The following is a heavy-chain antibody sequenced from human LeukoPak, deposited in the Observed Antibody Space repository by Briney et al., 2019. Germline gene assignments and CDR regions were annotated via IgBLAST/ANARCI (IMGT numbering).Heavy chain of an antibody. CDR2: IYYSGST. D-gene: IGHD3-22*01. CDR1: GGSISSYY. Sequence: PSETLSLTCTVSGGSISSYYWSRIRQPPGKGLEWIGYIYYSGSTNYNPSLKSRVTISVDTSKNQFSLKLSSVTAADTAVYYCAREIHYYDSRRAFDIWGQGTMVTVSS. J-gene: IGHJ3*02. CDR3: AREIHYYDSRRAFDI. V-gene: IGHV4-59*01.